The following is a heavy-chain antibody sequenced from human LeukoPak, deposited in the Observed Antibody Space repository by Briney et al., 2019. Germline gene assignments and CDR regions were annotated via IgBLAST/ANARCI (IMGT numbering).Heavy chain of an antibody. J-gene: IGHJ4*02. CDR3: ARSRRDSAWYIDDY. V-gene: IGHV3-21*01. CDR2: IDTTSTYI. Sequence: PGGSLRLSCAASGFTFSSYWMSWVRQAPGKGLEWVASIDTTSTYIFYGDSVRGRFTISRDHATNSLSLQMHSLTAGDTAVYYCARSRRDSAWYIDDYWGQGTLVTVSS. CDR1: GFTFSSYW. D-gene: IGHD6-13*01.